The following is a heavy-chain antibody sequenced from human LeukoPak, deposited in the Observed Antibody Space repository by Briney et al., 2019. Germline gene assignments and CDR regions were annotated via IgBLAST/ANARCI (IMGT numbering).Heavy chain of an antibody. CDR1: GYTFTGYY. D-gene: IGHD2-2*01. CDR2: INPNSGGT. Sequence: ASVKVSCKASGYTFTGYYMHWVRQAPGQGLEWMGWINPNSGGTNYAQKFQGRVTMTRDTSISTAYMELSRLRSDDTAVYYCAREVEDFVVVPAAMLYWGQGTLVTVSS. J-gene: IGHJ4*02. V-gene: IGHV1-2*02. CDR3: AREVEDFVVVPAAMLY.